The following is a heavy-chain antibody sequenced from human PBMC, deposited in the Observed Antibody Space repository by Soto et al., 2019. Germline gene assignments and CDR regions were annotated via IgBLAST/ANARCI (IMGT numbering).Heavy chain of an antibody. CDR2: ISAHNGNT. V-gene: IGHV1-18*01. D-gene: IGHD1-1*01. CDR3: ARGRYGDY. Sequence: GAEVKKPGSSVKVSCKASGYTFTSYGITWVRQAPGQGLEWMGWISAHNGNTDYAQKLQGRVIVTRDTSTSTAYMELRSMRSDDAAVYYCARGRYGDYWGQGALVTVSS. CDR1: GYTFTSYG. J-gene: IGHJ4*02.